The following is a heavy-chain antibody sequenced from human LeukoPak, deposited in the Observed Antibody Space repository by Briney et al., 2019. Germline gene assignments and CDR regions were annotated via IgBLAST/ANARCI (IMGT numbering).Heavy chain of an antibody. CDR3: AKDSKPGITMIVVVTAFDY. CDR2: ISGSGGST. CDR1: GFTFSSYA. V-gene: IGHV3-23*01. D-gene: IGHD3-22*01. J-gene: IGHJ4*02. Sequence: GGSLRLSCAAPGFTFSSYAMSWVRQAPGKGLEWVSAISGSGGSTYYADSVKGRFTISRDNSKNTLYLQMNSLRAEDTAVYYCAKDSKPGITMIVVVTAFDYWGQGTLVTVSS.